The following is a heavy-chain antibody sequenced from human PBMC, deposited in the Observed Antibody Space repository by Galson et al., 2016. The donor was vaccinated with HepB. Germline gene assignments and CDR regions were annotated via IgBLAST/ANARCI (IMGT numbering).Heavy chain of an antibody. J-gene: IGHJ4*02. CDR2: ITDSGDDT. Sequence: SLRLSCAASGFTFSTYAMTWVRQAPGKGLEWVSVITDSGDDTHNADSVKGRFIMSRDNSKNTVYLQMNNLRDEDTAIYFCARGTKRFCSGANCYPLDHWGQGTLVTVSS. D-gene: IGHD2-15*01. V-gene: IGHV3-23*01. CDR3: ARGTKRFCSGANCYPLDH. CDR1: GFTFSTYA.